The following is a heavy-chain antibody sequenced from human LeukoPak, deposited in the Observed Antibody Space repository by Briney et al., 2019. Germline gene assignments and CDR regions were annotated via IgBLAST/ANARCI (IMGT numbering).Heavy chain of an antibody. D-gene: IGHD4-17*01. V-gene: IGHV4-38-2*02. CDR2: IYHSGST. Sequence: SETLSLTCTVSGYSINSGYYWGWIRQPPGKGLEWIGSIYHSGSTFYNPSLKSRVTLSVDTSKNQFSLKLRSVTAADTALYYCARESTADYGDYVGWFDPWGQGTLVTVSS. CDR1: GYSINSGYY. CDR3: ARESTADYGDYVGWFDP. J-gene: IGHJ5*02.